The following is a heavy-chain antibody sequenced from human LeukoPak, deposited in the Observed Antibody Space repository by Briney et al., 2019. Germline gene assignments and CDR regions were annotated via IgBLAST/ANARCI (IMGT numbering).Heavy chain of an antibody. CDR3: ARVTVNENYYYYMDV. V-gene: IGHV1-8*03. CDR1: GCTFTSYD. Sequence: SVKVSCKASGCTFTSYDINGGLQATGQGLELNVWMNPNSGITGYAQKFQGRVTITRNTSICTAYMELSSLRSEDTAVYYCARVTVNENYYYYMDVWGKGTTVTVSS. J-gene: IGHJ6*03. D-gene: IGHD4-11*01. CDR2: MNPNSGIT.